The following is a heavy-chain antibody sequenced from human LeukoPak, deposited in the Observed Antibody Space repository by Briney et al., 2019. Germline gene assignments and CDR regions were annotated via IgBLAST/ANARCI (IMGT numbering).Heavy chain of an antibody. D-gene: IGHD3/OR15-3a*01. CDR2: ISDSGGST. CDR3: AKRGVVIRVILVGFHKEAYYFES. J-gene: IGHJ4*02. V-gene: IGHV3-23*01. Sequence: GGSLRLSCAVSGITLSNYGMSWVPQAPGKGLEWVAGISDSGGSTNYADSVKGRLTISRDNPKNTLYRQMSSLRAEDTGVYFCAKRGVVIRVILVGFHKEAYYFESWGQGALVTVSS. CDR1: GITLSNYG.